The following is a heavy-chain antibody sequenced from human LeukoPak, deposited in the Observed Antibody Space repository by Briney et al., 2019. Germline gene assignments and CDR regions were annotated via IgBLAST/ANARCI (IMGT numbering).Heavy chain of an antibody. CDR2: ISASGST. CDR3: ARGTMVRGVSGFDAFDI. J-gene: IGHJ3*02. CDR1: GGSISRYY. Sequence: SETLSLTCTVSGGSISRYYWSCIRKPARRGPQRIGRISASGSTNYPPSLTSLVTMSLDTSKTHFSLKLTSVTAAYTAVYYCARGTMVRGVSGFDAFDIWGQGTLVTVSS. D-gene: IGHD3-10*01. V-gene: IGHV4-4*07.